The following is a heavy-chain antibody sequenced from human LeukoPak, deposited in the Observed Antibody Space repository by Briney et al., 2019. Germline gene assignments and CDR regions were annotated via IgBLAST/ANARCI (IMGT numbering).Heavy chain of an antibody. D-gene: IGHD5-18*01. CDR2: ISGSGGST. Sequence: PGGSLRLSCAAPGFSFTSYAMSWVRQAPGKGLEWVSAISGSGGSTYYADAVKGRFTISRDNSKSTLYLQVSSLRAEDTAVYYCAKDRGNNYGLGVSWGQGTLVTVSS. J-gene: IGHJ5*02. CDR1: GFSFTSYA. CDR3: AKDRGNNYGLGVS. V-gene: IGHV3-23*01.